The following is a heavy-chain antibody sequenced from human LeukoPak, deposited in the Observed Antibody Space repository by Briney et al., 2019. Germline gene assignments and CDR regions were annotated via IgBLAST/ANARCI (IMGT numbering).Heavy chain of an antibody. CDR3: ARVGVAAVAGNDAFDI. J-gene: IGHJ3*02. CDR1: GYTFTSYG. CDR2: ISAYNGNT. D-gene: IGHD6-19*01. Sequence: GASVKVSCKASGYTFTSYGISWVRQAPGQGLEWMGWISAYNGNTNYAQKLQGRVTMTTDTSTSTAYMELRSLRSDDTAVYYCARVGVAAVAGNDAFDIWGQGTMVTVSS. V-gene: IGHV1-18*01.